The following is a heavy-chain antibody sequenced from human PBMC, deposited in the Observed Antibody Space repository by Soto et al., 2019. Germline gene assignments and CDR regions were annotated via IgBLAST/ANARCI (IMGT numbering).Heavy chain of an antibody. CDR2: ISYDGSNK. J-gene: IGHJ6*02. D-gene: IGHD4-17*01. Sequence: QVQVVESGGGVVQPGRSLRLSFAASGFTFSSYGMHWVRQAPGKGLEWVAVISYDGSNKYYADSVKGRFTISRDNSKNTLYLQMNSLRAEDTAVYYCAKNGLGDYGPSYYYYGMDVWGQGTTVTVSS. CDR3: AKNGLGDYGPSYYYYGMDV. V-gene: IGHV3-30*18. CDR1: GFTFSSYG.